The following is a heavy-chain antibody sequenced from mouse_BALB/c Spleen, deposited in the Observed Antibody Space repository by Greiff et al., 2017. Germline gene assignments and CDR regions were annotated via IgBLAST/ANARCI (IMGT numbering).Heavy chain of an antibody. V-gene: IGHV1S29*02. D-gene: IGHD4-1*01. CDR3: ARANWEYYFDY. CDR2: IYPYNGGT. J-gene: IGHJ2*01. CDR1: GYTFTDYN. Sequence: VQLQQSGPELVKPGASVKISCKASGYTFTDYNMHWVKQSHGKSLEWIGYIYPYNGGTGYNQKFKSKATLTVDNSSSTAYMELRSLTSEDSAVYYCARANWEYYFDYWGQGTTLTVSS.